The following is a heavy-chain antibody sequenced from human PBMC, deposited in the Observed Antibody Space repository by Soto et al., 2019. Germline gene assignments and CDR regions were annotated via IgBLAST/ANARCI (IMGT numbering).Heavy chain of an antibody. CDR2: IIPILGIA. CDR3: ARAADMGYYDISLAVY. Sequence: GASVKVCCKASGGTFSSYTISWVRQAPGQGLGWMGRIIPILGIANYAQKFQGRVTITADKSTSTAYMELSSLRSEDTAVYYCARAADMGYYDISLAVYWGRGTLVTVSS. J-gene: IGHJ4*01. CDR1: GGTFSSYT. V-gene: IGHV1-69*02. D-gene: IGHD3-9*01.